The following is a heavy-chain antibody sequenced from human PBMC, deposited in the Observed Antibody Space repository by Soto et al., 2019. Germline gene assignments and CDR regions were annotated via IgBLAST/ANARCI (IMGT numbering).Heavy chain of an antibody. J-gene: IGHJ6*02. CDR3: ARDGAMPKWGMDV. Sequence: QVQLQESGPGLVKPSQTLSLTCTVSGGSISSGGYYWSWIRQHPGKGLEWIGYIYYSGSTYYNPSLKSRVTIAVDTSKNQFSLKLSAVTAADTAVYYCARDGAMPKWGMDVWGQGTTVTVSS. D-gene: IGHD2-2*01. CDR2: IYYSGST. CDR1: GGSISSGGYY. V-gene: IGHV4-31*03.